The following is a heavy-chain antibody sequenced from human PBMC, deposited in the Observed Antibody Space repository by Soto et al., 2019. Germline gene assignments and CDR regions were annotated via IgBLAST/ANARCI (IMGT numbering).Heavy chain of an antibody. CDR1: GLTVNDAW. Sequence: PGGSLRLSCSVSGLTVNDAWMDWVRQAPGKGLEWVGRIKKKADGGTSDYPGPLKGRFTISRDDSKNTLYLQMDNLDTEDTAVYYCKTEMRNSNGWYGAFDVWGQGTMVTVSS. CDR3: KTEMRNSNGWYGAFDV. V-gene: IGHV3-15*01. J-gene: IGHJ3*01. CDR2: IKKKADGGTS. D-gene: IGHD6-19*01.